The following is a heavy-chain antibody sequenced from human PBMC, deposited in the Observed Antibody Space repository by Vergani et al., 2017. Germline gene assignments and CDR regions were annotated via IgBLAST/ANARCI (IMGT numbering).Heavy chain of an antibody. CDR2: ISYDGSNK. CDR3: AKDRPAMIPRRGAFDI. J-gene: IGHJ3*02. D-gene: IGHD3-22*01. Sequence: VQLVESGGGLVQPGRSLRLSCAASGFTFSSYGMHWVRQAPGKGLEWVAVISYDGSNKYYADSVKGRFTISRDNSKNTLYLQMNSLRAEDTAVYYCAKDRPAMIPRRGAFDIWGQGTMVTVSS. CDR1: GFTFSSYG. V-gene: IGHV3-30*18.